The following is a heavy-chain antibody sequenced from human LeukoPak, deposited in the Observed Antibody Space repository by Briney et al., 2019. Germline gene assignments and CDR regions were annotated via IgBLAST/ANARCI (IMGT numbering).Heavy chain of an antibody. Sequence: PGGSLRLSCAASGFTFSSYEMNWVRQAPGKGLEWVSYISSSGSTIYYADSVKGRFTISRDNAKNSLYLQMNSLRAEDTAVYYCARDVMVDDSSSWHRYYYYMDVWGKGTTVTVSS. CDR2: ISSSGSTI. D-gene: IGHD6-13*01. CDR3: ARDVMVDDSSSWHRYYYYMDV. CDR1: GFTFSSYE. V-gene: IGHV3-48*03. J-gene: IGHJ6*03.